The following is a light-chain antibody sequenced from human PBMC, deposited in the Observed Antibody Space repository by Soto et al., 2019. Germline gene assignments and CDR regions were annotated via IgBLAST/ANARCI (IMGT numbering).Light chain of an antibody. V-gene: IGKV1-9*01. Sequence: DIQMTQSPSSLSASVGDRVTITCRASQGISNYLAWYQQKPGKAPNLLIHTASTLQSGGPSRFSGSGSGTKFSPTISSVQAEDFATDYCQQRNSYPITFGQGTRLEIK. CDR1: QGISNY. CDR2: TAS. CDR3: QQRNSYPIT. J-gene: IGKJ5*01.